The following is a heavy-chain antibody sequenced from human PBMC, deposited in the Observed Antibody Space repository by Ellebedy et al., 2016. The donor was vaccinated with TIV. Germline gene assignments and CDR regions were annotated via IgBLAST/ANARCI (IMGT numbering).Heavy chain of an antibody. CDR3: AKEEISEWLLPDH. J-gene: IGHJ4*02. CDR1: GFSFNTYG. V-gene: IGHV3-23*01. CDR2: ITPGGGRT. Sequence: PGGSLRPSCPASGFSFNTYGTSWVRQAPGKGLEWVAAITPGGGRTHYIDSVMGRFTISEDKSKNILYLQMNSLTVEDTAVYYCAKEEISEWLLPDHWGQGTLVTVSS. D-gene: IGHD3-3*01.